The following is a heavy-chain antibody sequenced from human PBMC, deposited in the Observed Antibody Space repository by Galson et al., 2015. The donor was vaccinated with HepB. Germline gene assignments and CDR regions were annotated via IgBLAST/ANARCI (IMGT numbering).Heavy chain of an antibody. CDR1: GYTLTELS. CDR3: ATWGSGSYYRSAFDI. CDR2: FDPEDGET. J-gene: IGHJ3*02. D-gene: IGHD3-10*01. Sequence: SVKVSCKVSGYTLTELSMHWVRQAPGKGLEWMGGFDPEDGETIYAQKFQGRVTMTEDTSTDTAYMELSSLRSEDTAVYYCATWGSGSYYRSAFDIWGQGTMATVSS. V-gene: IGHV1-24*01.